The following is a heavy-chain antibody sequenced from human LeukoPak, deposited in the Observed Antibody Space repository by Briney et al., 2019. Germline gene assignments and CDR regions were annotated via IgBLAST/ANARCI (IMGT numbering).Heavy chain of an antibody. D-gene: IGHD3-10*01. CDR3: ARGGYYGSGNDFRFDP. Sequence: SETLSLTCTVSGYAMTSSNWWGWIRQPPGKVLEWIGYIYYSGSTNYKPSLKSRVTISVDTSKNQFSLKLSSVTAADTAVYYCARGGYYGSGNDFRFDPWGQGTLVTVSS. CDR1: GYAMTSSNW. J-gene: IGHJ5*02. V-gene: IGHV4-28*03. CDR2: IYYSGST.